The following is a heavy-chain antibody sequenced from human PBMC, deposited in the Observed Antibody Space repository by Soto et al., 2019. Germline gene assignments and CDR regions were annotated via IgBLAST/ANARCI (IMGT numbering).Heavy chain of an antibody. CDR3: AREGRILTVSNDASDI. D-gene: IGHD2-8*01. CDR1: GGSIRSGGYY. Sequence: SDTLSLTCTVSGGSIRSGGYYWSWIRQHPGKGLEWIGYIYYSRSSYYNLSLKSRVSISVDTSKNQFSLKLNSVTAADTAVYYCAREGRILTVSNDASDIWGEGRMVTVAS. CDR2: IYYSRSS. J-gene: IGHJ3*02. V-gene: IGHV4-31*03.